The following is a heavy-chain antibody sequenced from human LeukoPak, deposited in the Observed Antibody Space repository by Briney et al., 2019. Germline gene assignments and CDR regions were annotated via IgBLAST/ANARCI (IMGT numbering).Heavy chain of an antibody. Sequence: SVKVSCKASGGTFSSYAISWVRQAPGQGLEWMGGIIPIFGTANYAQKFQGRVTITADKSTSTAYMELSSLRSEDTAVYYCARVPDIVVVPADPQSYYYYYGMDVWGQGTTVTVSS. CDR2: IIPIFGTA. D-gene: IGHD2-2*01. CDR3: ARVPDIVVVPADPQSYYYYYGMDV. V-gene: IGHV1-69*06. CDR1: GGTFSSYA. J-gene: IGHJ6*02.